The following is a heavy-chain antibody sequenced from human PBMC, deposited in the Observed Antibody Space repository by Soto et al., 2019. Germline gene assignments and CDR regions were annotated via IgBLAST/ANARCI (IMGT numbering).Heavy chain of an antibody. CDR3: ASPSYDILTGYSGDDAFDI. CDR2: ISAYNGNT. J-gene: IGHJ3*02. Sequence: ASVKVSCKASGYTFTSYGISWVLQAPGQGLEWMGWISAYNGNTNYAQKLQGRVTMTTDTSTSTAYMELRSLRSDDTAVYYCASPSYDILTGYSGDDAFDIWGQGTMVTVSS. D-gene: IGHD3-9*01. V-gene: IGHV1-18*01. CDR1: GYTFTSYG.